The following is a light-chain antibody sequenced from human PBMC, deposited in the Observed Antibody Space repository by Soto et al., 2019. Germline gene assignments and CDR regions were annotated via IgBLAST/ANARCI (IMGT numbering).Light chain of an antibody. V-gene: IGKV3D-20*02. CDR1: QSVSSGY. CDR3: QQRSDWPPIT. J-gene: IGKJ5*01. CDR2: GAS. Sequence: ELVLTQSPVTLSLSPGERATLSCRASQSVSSGYLAWYQQKPGQAPRLLIYGASNRATGIPDRFSGSGSGTDFTLTISRLEPEDFAVYYCQQRSDWPPITFGQGTRLEI.